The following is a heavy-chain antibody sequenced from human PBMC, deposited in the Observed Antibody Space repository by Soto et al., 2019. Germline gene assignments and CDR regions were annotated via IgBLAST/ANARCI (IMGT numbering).Heavy chain of an antibody. CDR3: AHCRGGVASF. CDR1: GFSLSTRDVG. CDR2: VYWDDDK. D-gene: IGHD2-2*01. Sequence: QITLNESGPTLVKPTQTLTLTCTFSGFSLSTRDVGVGWIRQPPGEALEWLGVVYWDDDKTYSPSLKSRLTITKDTSKNQVVLRMTKMDPVDTATYYCAHCRGGVASFWGQGILVTVSS. J-gene: IGHJ4*02. V-gene: IGHV2-5*02.